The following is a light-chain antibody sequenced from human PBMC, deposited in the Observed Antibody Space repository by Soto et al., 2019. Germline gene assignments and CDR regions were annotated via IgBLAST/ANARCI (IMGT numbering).Light chain of an antibody. CDR2: DAY. J-gene: IGKJ5*01. Sequence: DIQMTQSPSSLSASVGDRVTITCRASQGISSYLAWYQQKPGKAPKLLIYDAYNRATGIPPRFSGSGSGTDFTLTISSLEPEDSAVYYCQQRHMWPITFGQGTRLEIK. CDR3: QQRHMWPIT. V-gene: IGKV1-9*01. CDR1: QGISSY.